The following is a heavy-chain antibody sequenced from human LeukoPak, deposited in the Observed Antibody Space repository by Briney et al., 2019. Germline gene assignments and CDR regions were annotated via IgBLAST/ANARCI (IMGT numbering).Heavy chain of an antibody. Sequence: GASVKVSCKASGYTFTSYDISWVRQAPGQGLEWMGWISTYNDNTHYAQKLQGRVTMTTDTSTSTVYMELKSLRSDDTAVYYCARIQSRIIAARPGNPAFDCWGRGTLVAVSS. V-gene: IGHV1-18*01. CDR3: ARIQSRIIAARPGNPAFDC. J-gene: IGHJ4*02. CDR2: ISTYNDNT. D-gene: IGHD6-6*01. CDR1: GYTFTSYD.